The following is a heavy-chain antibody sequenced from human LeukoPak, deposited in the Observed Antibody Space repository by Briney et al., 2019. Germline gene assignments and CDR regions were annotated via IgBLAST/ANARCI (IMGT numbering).Heavy chain of an antibody. V-gene: IGHV3-30*02. CDR3: ARDRCSSTSCYPWY. Sequence: PGGSLRLSCAASGFTFSSFGMHWVRQAPGKGLEWVAFIRFDGSNEYYPDSVRGRFTISRDNSKNTLYLLMNGLTAEDTALYYCARDRCSSTSCYPWYWGQGTLVTVSS. D-gene: IGHD2-2*01. CDR1: GFTFSSFG. J-gene: IGHJ4*02. CDR2: IRFDGSNE.